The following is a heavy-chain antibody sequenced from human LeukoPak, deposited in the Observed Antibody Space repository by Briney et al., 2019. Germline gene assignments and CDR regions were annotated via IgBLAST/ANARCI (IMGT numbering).Heavy chain of an antibody. D-gene: IGHD6-13*01. V-gene: IGHV1-69*13. CDR1: GYTFTSYD. Sequence: EASVKVSCKASGYTFTSYDINWVRQATGQGLEWMGGIIPIFGTANYAQKFQGRVTITADESTSTAYMELSSLRSEDTAVYYCATAGVIAAAGKDYFDYWGQGTLVTVSS. J-gene: IGHJ4*02. CDR2: IIPIFGTA. CDR3: ATAGVIAAAGKDYFDY.